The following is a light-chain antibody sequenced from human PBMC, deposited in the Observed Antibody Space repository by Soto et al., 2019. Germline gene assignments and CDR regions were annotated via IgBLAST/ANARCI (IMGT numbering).Light chain of an antibody. V-gene: IGKV1-12*01. CDR3: QQAYSFPLT. Sequence: DIQMTQSPSSVSASIGDRVTITCRASQDIRSWLGWYQQKPGKAPKVLIYAASSLQSEVPSRFSGSGSGTDFTLTISSLQPEDFANYYCQQAYSFPLTIGGGTRVEIK. CDR1: QDIRSW. J-gene: IGKJ4*01. CDR2: AAS.